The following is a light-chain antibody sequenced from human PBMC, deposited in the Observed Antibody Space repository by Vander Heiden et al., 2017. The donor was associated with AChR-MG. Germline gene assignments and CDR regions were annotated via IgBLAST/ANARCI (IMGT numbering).Light chain of an antibody. J-gene: IGLJ3*02. Sequence: QFVLTQPPSVSGAPGQRVTISCTGSSSNIGADYDIHWYQHLPGTAPKLLIYFNNNRPSGVPDRFSGSKSGTSASLAITGLQAEDEADYYCQSYDSSLSGFWVFGGGTKLTVL. CDR2: FNN. CDR3: QSYDSSLSGFWV. CDR1: SSNIGADYD. V-gene: IGLV1-40*01.